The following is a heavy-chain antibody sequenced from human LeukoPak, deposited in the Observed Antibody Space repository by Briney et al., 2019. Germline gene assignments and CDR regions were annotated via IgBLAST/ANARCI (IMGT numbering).Heavy chain of an antibody. J-gene: IGHJ4*02. D-gene: IGHD6-19*01. V-gene: IGHV3-74*01. CDR2: INGDGSTT. CDR1: GFTLSTYW. CDR3: ARDLYSSGFFDY. Sequence: PGGSLRLSCAASGFTLSTYWMHWVRQAPGKGLVWVSCINGDGSTTRYADSVKGRFTISRDNAKNSLYLQMNSLRAEDMAVYYCARDLYSSGFFDYWGQGTLVTVSS.